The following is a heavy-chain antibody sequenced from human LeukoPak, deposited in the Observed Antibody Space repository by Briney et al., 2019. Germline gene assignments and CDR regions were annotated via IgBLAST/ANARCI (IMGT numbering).Heavy chain of an antibody. V-gene: IGHV3-11*04. D-gene: IGHD3-9*01. CDR3: AREERYFDRNWFDP. Sequence: GGSLRLSCAASGFTFCDYYMSWIRQAPGKGLEWVSYISSSGSTIYYADSVKGRFTISRDNAKNSLYLQMNSLRAEDTAVYYCAREERYFDRNWFDPWGQGTLVTVSS. CDR1: GFTFCDYY. CDR2: ISSSGSTI. J-gene: IGHJ5*02.